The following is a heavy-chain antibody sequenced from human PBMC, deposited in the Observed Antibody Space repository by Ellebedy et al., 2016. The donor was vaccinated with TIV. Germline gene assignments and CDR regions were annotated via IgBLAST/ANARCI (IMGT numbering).Heavy chain of an antibody. V-gene: IGHV3-7*01. Sequence: GGSLRFSCAAAEFSFRSYWMTWVRQAPGKGLEWVASIRQDGDEKYYVDSVKGRFTMSRDDAKKSVHLQMNSLRDDDTAVYYCARDFDYGFNNWGQGTKVTISS. D-gene: IGHD3-16*01. CDR2: IRQDGDEK. CDR1: EFSFRSYW. CDR3: ARDFDYGFNN. J-gene: IGHJ3*01.